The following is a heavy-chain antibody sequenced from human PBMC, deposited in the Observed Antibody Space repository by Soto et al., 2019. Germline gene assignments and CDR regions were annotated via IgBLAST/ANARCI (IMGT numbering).Heavy chain of an antibody. CDR2: INVANGDT. CDR1: GYTFTAYP. J-gene: IGHJ4*02. V-gene: IGHV1-3*01. CDR3: ARKDYYGAGIYYSDH. D-gene: IGHD3-10*01. Sequence: QVQLVQSGAEVKKPGASVKVSCKASGYTFTAYPMHWVRQAPGQRLEWMGWINVANGDTGYSQKFQGRVTVTRDTSASTVYMEVSSLTSEDTSVYYCARKDYYGAGIYYSDHWGQGTLVTVSS.